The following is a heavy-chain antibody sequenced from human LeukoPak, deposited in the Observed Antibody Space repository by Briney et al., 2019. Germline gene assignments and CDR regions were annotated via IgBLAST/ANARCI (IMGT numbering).Heavy chain of an antibody. V-gene: IGHV3-7*01. CDR2: IKQDGTEK. Sequence: PGGSLRLSCTASGFTFTTYWMSWVRHPPGKGLEWVANIKQDGTEKYYVDSVKGRFTISRDNAKNSLYLQMNSLRVEDTAVYYCARGSGYDFFDYWGQGTLVTVSS. CDR1: GFTFTTYW. D-gene: IGHD5-12*01. CDR3: ARGSGYDFFDY. J-gene: IGHJ4*02.